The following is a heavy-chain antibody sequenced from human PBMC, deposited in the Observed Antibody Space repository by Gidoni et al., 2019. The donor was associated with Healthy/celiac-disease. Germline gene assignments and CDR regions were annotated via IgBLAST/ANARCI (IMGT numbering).Heavy chain of an antibody. V-gene: IGHV3-33*01. CDR1: GFTFSSYG. CDR3: ARESWFSDDFGSGPDY. J-gene: IGHJ4*02. CDR2: IWYDGSNK. Sequence: QVQLVESGGGVVQPGRSLRLSCAASGFTFSSYGMHWVRQAPGKGLEWVAVIWYDGSNKYYADSVKGRFTIARDNSKNTLYLQMNSLRAEDTAVYYCARESWFSDDFGSGPDYWGQGTLVTVSS. D-gene: IGHD3-3*01.